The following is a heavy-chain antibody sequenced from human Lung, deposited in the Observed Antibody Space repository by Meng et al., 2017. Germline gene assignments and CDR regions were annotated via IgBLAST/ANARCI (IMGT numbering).Heavy chain of an antibody. D-gene: IGHD3-10*01. CDR2: LGAHDGDR. J-gene: IGHJ4*02. CDR3: ARGTPGRSYSDF. V-gene: IGHV1-18*04. CDR1: DYTFTGCG. Sequence: QVHPVQSGAEVKKPGAPVKVSCQSSDYTFTGCGVSWVRQAPGQGLEWMAWLGAHDGDRSHAPRFQGRVTVTADRLTATSFMELRNLRYDDTAVYYCARGTPGRSYSDFWGQGTLVTVSS.